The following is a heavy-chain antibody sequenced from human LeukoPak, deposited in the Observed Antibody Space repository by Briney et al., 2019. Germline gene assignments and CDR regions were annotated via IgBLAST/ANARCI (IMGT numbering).Heavy chain of an antibody. CDR1: GYSFSSFW. CDR2: IYSGCSDT. CDR3: ARRGGSGWYFLA. D-gene: IGHD6-19*01. Sequence: WESLKISCQGSGYSFSSFWIGWVRQVPGKGLGWMGIIYSGCSDTIYSPSFQGQVTISPGKSIGTAYLEWRSLKSPGSAMYCCARRGGSGWYFLAWGQGTLVTVPS. J-gene: IGHJ5*02. V-gene: IGHV5-51*01.